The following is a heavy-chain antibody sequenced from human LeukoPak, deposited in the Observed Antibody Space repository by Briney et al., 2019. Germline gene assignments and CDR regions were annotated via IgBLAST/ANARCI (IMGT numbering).Heavy chain of an antibody. J-gene: IGHJ1*01. D-gene: IGHD3-10*01. CDR3: ARGGDSGSYPLVEYFQH. CDR2: ISCSGTT. V-gene: IGHV4-59*01. Sequence: PSETLSLTCNVSGGSISSDYWSWIRQPPGKGLEWIGYISCSGTTNYNPSLKSRVSMSLDTSKNQFSLKVTSVITADTAVYYCARGGDSGSYPLVEYFQHWGQGTLVTVSS. CDR1: GGSISSDY.